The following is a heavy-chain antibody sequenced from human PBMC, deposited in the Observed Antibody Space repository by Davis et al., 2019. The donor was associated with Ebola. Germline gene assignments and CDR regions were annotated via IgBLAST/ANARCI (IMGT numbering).Heavy chain of an antibody. D-gene: IGHD2-2*01. CDR1: GGSISSSSYY. J-gene: IGHJ6*02. CDR2: IYHSGST. CDR3: ARDLSRYCSSTSCYGPYYYYGMDV. Sequence: SETLSLTCTVSGGSISSSSYYWGWIRQPPGKGLEWIGSIYHSGSTNYNPSLKSRVTISVDKSKNQFSLKPSSVTAADTAVYYCARDLSRYCSSTSCYGPYYYYGMDVWGQGTTVTVSS. V-gene: IGHV4-39*07.